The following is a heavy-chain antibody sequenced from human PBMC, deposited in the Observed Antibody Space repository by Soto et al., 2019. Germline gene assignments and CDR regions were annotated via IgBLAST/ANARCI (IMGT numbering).Heavy chain of an antibody. CDR3: ARERVGHSAMDV. J-gene: IGHJ6*02. CDR1: VGSIPNYY. CDR2: ISDSGST. Sequence: QVQLQESGQGLVKPSETLSLICTVFVGSIPNYYWSWIRKSPAKGLEWIGYISDSGSTKYNPSLKSRVTISVDTSKNQFSLKLTSVTAADTAVYYCARERVGHSAMDVWGQGTTVTVSS. V-gene: IGHV4-59*01. D-gene: IGHD1-26*01.